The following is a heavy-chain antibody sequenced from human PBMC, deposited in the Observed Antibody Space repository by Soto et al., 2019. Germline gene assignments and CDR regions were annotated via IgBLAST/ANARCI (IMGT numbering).Heavy chain of an antibody. CDR3: AGQRSPEGWFDP. V-gene: IGHV3-23*01. CDR2: VTVTGGST. Sequence: PVGSLRLSCAASAISFNTYGMTWVRQAPGKGLEWVSTVTVTGGSTYYADSVKGRFTISRDRSNYTVSLLLNSLRVEDTAIYYCAGQRSPEGWFDPWGQGTLVTVSS. D-gene: IGHD3-10*01. CDR1: AISFNTYG. J-gene: IGHJ5*02.